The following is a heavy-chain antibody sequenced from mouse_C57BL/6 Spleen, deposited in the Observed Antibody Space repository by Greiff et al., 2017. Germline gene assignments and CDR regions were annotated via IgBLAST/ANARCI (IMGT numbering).Heavy chain of an antibody. CDR2: IYPRSGTT. CDR1: GYTFTSYG. Sequence: VQLQQSGAELARPGASVKLSCKASGYTFTSYGISWVKQRTGQGLEWIGEIYPRSGTTYYNEKFKGKATLTADKSSSTAYMELRSLTSVDSAVYFCARYDYGSTPGYAMDYWGQGTSVTVSS. V-gene: IGHV1-81*01. D-gene: IGHD1-1*01. CDR3: ARYDYGSTPGYAMDY. J-gene: IGHJ4*01.